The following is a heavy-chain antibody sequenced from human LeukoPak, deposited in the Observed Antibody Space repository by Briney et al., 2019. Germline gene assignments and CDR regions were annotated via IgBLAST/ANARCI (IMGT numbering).Heavy chain of an antibody. CDR2: ISGYNGNT. V-gene: IGHV1-18*01. D-gene: IGHD1-20*01. Sequence: GASVKVCWKASGGTFSSYAISWVRQAPGQGLEWRGWISGYNGNTNYAQKLQGRVTMTTDTSTSTAYMELRNLRSDDTAVYYCARETCPILTGSLCYFDYWGQGTLVTVSS. J-gene: IGHJ4*02. CDR3: ARETCPILTGSLCYFDY. CDR1: GGTFSSYA.